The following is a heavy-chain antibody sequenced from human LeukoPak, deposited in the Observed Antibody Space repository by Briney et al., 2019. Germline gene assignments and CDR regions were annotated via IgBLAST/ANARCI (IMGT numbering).Heavy chain of an antibody. D-gene: IGHD3-9*01. J-gene: IGHJ6*02. CDR1: GHTFTSYD. CDR2: MNPNSGNT. Sequence: GASVKVSCKASGHTFTSYDINWVRQATGQGLEWMGWMNPNSGNTGYAQKFQGRVTMTRNTSISTAYMELSSLRSEDTAVYYCAGGGPSPILRYFDWLTYYYYYGMDVWGQGTTVTVSS. CDR3: AGGGPSPILRYFDWLTYYYYYGMDV. V-gene: IGHV1-8*01.